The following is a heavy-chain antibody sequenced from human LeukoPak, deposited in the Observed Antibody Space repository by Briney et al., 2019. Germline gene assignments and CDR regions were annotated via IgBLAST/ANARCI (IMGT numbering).Heavy chain of an antibody. CDR3: VRGTLGIEYFDY. J-gene: IGHJ4*02. D-gene: IGHD2-21*01. CDR1: GYTFTGYY. CDR2: INPNSGGT. Sequence: ASVKVSCKASGYTFTGYYMHWVRQAPGQGLEWMGWINPNSGGTDYAQKFQGRVTMTRDTSITTAYMELSRLRSDDTAVYFCVRGTLGIEYFDYWGQGTLVTVSS. V-gene: IGHV1-2*02.